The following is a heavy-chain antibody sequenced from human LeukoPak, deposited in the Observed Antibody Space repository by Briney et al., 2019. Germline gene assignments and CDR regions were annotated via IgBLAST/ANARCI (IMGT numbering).Heavy chain of an antibody. V-gene: IGHV4-59*01. J-gene: IGHJ3*02. Sequence: PSETLSLTCTVSGGSISSYYWSWIRQPPGKGLEWIGYIYYSGSTNYNPSLKSRVTISVDTSKNQFSLKLSSVTAADTAVYYCAREVIHDFWSGYYLGVKGSSAFDIWGQGTMVTVSS. D-gene: IGHD3-3*01. CDR3: AREVIHDFWSGYYLGVKGSSAFDI. CDR1: GGSISSYY. CDR2: IYYSGST.